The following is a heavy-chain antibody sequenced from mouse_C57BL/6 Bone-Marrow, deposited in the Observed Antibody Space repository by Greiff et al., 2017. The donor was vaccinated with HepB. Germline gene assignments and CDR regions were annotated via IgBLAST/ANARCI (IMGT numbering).Heavy chain of an antibody. CDR2: IDPANGNT. V-gene: IGHV14-3*01. Sequence: VQLQQSVAELVRPGASVKLSCTASGFNINNTYMHWVKQRPEQGLEWIGRIDPANGNTKYAPKFQGKATITADTSSNTAYLQLSSLTSEDTAIYYCASGGYYFYAMDYWGQGTSVTVSS. CDR1: GFNINNTY. J-gene: IGHJ4*01. CDR3: ASGGYYFYAMDY. D-gene: IGHD2-3*01.